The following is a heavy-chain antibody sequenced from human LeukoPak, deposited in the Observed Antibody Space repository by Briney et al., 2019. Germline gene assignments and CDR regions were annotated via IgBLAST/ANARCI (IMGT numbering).Heavy chain of an antibody. Sequence: GGSLRLSCAASGFTFSSYSMNWVRQAPGKGLEWVSSISSSSSYIYYADSVKGRFTISRDNAKNSLYLQMNSLRAEDTAVYYCARDNVGYSSRFESAAGGDYWGQGTLSPSPQ. D-gene: IGHD6-13*01. CDR3: ARDNVGYSSRFESAAGGDY. CDR2: ISSSSSYI. J-gene: IGHJ4*02. V-gene: IGHV3-21*04. CDR1: GFTFSSYS.